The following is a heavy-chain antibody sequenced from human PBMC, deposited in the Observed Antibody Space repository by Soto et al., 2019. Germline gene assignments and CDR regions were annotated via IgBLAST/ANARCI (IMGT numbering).Heavy chain of an antibody. CDR2: IIPGFGIE. Sequence: HVQLVQSGAEVKKPGSSVKVSCTASGGTFSSYGVSWVRQAPGQGLEWMGRIIPGFGIEHYAQKSQGRVTVTADESTSTAYTELSGLTSEDTAVYYCARGSSYYDSSGYSDAFDIWGQGTLVTVSS. V-gene: IGHV1-69*01. CDR3: ARGSSYYDSSGYSDAFDI. CDR1: GGTFSSYG. J-gene: IGHJ3*02. D-gene: IGHD3-22*01.